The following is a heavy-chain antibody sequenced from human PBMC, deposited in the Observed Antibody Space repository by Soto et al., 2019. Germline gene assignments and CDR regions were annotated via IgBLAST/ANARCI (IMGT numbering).Heavy chain of an antibody. Sequence: PGGSLRLSCAASGFTFSNAWMSWVRQAPGKGLEWVGRIKSKTDGGTTDYAAPVKGRFTISRDDSKNTLYLQMNSLKTEDTAVYYCTNEWGYYYYYGMDVWGQGTTVTVSS. CDR2: IKSKTDGGTT. CDR1: GFTFSNAW. D-gene: IGHD7-27*01. J-gene: IGHJ6*02. V-gene: IGHV3-15*01. CDR3: TNEWGYYYYYGMDV.